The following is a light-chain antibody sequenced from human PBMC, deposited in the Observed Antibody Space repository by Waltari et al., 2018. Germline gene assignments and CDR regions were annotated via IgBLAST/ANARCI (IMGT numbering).Light chain of an antibody. CDR3: MQARQTPFT. Sequence: DIVMTQSPLSLPVTPGEPASISCRSSQSLLYSNGFNYLDWHLQKPGQSPQLLIYLASIRPSGVPYRFNGSGSGTDFTLKINRVEPEDVGVYYCMQARQTPFTLGQGTRLELK. V-gene: IGKV2-28*01. CDR1: QSLLYSNGFNY. CDR2: LAS. J-gene: IGKJ5*01.